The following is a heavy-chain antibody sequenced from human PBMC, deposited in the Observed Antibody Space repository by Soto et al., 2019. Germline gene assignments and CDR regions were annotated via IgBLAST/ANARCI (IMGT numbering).Heavy chain of an antibody. CDR3: AKARFNGNDAGPFYY. D-gene: IGHD1-1*01. CDR2: ISHDGNNQ. V-gene: IGHV3-30*18. Sequence: QVQLVDSGGGVVQPGRSLRLSCAASGFTFSNYGMHWVRKAPGKGLEWVAVISHDGNNQYYAESVKGRFTISRDNSKNTFFLEINSLRPEDAAVYFCAKARFNGNDAGPFYYWGQGTLVTGSS. CDR1: GFTFSNYG. J-gene: IGHJ4*02.